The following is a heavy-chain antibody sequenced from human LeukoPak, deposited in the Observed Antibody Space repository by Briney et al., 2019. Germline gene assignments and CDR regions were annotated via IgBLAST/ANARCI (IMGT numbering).Heavy chain of an antibody. CDR1: SDSISSSY. CDR2: IYYSGST. J-gene: IGHJ4*02. CDR3: ARGDTAGSLGY. D-gene: IGHD5-18*01. Sequence: SETLSLTCTVSSDSISSSYWSWIRQPPGKGLEWIGYIYYSGSTNYNPSLKSRVAISADTSKNQFSLKLCSVTAADTAVYYCARGDTAGSLGYWGQGTLVTVSS. V-gene: IGHV4-59*12.